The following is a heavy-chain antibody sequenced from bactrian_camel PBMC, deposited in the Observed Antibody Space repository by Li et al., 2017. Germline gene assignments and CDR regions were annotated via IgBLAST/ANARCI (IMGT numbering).Heavy chain of an antibody. CDR1: GFTFDDSD. CDR2: INSGGDST. V-gene: IGHV3S40*01. J-gene: IGHJ4*01. D-gene: IGHD1*01. Sequence: VQLVESGGGLVQPGGSLRLSCTASGFTFDDSDMGWYRQAPGKGLEWVSSINSGGDSTYYVDSMKGRFTISRDNAKNTVYLLMNSLKPEDTAVYYCVKPNPDARGGFDHWGQGTQVTVS. CDR3: VKPNPDARGGFDH.